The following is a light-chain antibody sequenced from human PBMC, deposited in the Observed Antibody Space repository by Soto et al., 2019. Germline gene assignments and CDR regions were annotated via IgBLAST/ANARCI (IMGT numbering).Light chain of an antibody. CDR1: QSVNSRF. CDR2: GAS. Sequence: EIVLTQSPGTLSLSPGERATLSCRARQSVNSRFLAWYKQKSGQAPRLLMYGASTRATGIPDRFIGSGSGADFTLTISRLEPEDFAVYYCQQYGSSPPMYTFGQGTKLEIK. CDR3: QQYGSSPPMYT. V-gene: IGKV3-20*01. J-gene: IGKJ2*01.